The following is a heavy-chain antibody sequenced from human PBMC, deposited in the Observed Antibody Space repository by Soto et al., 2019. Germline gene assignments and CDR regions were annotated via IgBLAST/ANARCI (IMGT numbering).Heavy chain of an antibody. V-gene: IGHV3-21*01. J-gene: IGHJ4*02. Sequence: PGGSLRLSCTTSGFTFYNHAMNWVRQAPGKGLEWVSTIGGGDTHYADSVRGRFTISRDNAKNSLHLQMNSLRAEDTAVYYCARDFKYSSGWYPSVERWGQGTLVTVSS. D-gene: IGHD6-19*01. CDR3: ARDFKYSSGWYPSVER. CDR1: GFTFYNHA. CDR2: IGGGDT.